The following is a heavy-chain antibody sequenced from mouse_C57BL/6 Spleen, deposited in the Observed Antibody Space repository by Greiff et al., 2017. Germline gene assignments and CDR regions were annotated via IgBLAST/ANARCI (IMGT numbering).Heavy chain of an antibody. CDR1: GYTFTSYW. CDR3: ARSDTTVVAPYYAMDY. CDR2: IDPSDSET. V-gene: IGHV1-52*01. Sequence: VKLQQPGAELVRPGSSVKLSCKASGYTFTSYWMHWVKQRPIQGLEWIGNIDPSDSETHYNQKFKDKATLTVDKSSSTAYMQLSSLTSEDAAVYYCARSDTTVVAPYYAMDYWGQGTSVTVSS. J-gene: IGHJ4*01. D-gene: IGHD1-1*01.